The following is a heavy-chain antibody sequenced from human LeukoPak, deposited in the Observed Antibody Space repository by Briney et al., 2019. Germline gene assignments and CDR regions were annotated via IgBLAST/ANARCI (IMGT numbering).Heavy chain of an antibody. D-gene: IGHD3-10*01. Sequence: SSETLSLTCTVSGGSISSYYWSWIRQPPGKGLEWIGYIYYSGSTNYNPSLKSRVTISVDTSKNQFSLKLSSVTAADPAVYYCARDLTYYYGSGSYYDYWGQGTLVTVSS. V-gene: IGHV4-59*01. CDR3: ARDLTYYYGSGSYYDY. CDR1: GGSISSYY. J-gene: IGHJ4*01. CDR2: IYYSGST.